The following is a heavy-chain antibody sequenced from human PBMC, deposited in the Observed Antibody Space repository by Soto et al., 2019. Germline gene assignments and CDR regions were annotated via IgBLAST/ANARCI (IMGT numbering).Heavy chain of an antibody. CDR3: ARDHHRYSGYDYVDY. V-gene: IGHV3-11*05. D-gene: IGHD5-12*01. J-gene: IGHJ4*01. CDR1: GFTFSDYY. CDR2: ISSSSSYT. Sequence: QVPLVESGGGLVKPGGSLRLSCAASGFTFSDYYMSWIRQAPGKGLEWVSYISSSSSYTNYADSVKGRFTISRDNAKDSRYLQMNSLRAEDRAVDYCARDHHRYSGYDYVDYWGHGTLVTVSS.